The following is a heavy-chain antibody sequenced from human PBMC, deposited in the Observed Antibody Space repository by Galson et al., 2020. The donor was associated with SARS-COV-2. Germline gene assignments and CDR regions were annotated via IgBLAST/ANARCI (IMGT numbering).Heavy chain of an antibody. D-gene: IGHD5-12*01. J-gene: IGHJ4*02. CDR2: IYYSGST. CDR1: GASIRSYY. V-gene: IGHV4-59*01. CDR3: ARCRGDIVATTALRFDY. Sequence: ETLSLTCTVSGASIRSYYWGWIRQPPGKGLEWIGYIYYSGSTKYNPSLKSRLTISVDTSKNQFSLKLSSVTAADTAVYYCARCRGDIVATTALRFDYWGQGTLVTVSS.